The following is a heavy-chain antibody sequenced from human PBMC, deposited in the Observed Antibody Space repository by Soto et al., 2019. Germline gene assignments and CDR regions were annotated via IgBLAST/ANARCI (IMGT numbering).Heavy chain of an antibody. Sequence: EVQLLESGGGLVQPGGSLRLSCAASGFTFSNYAMSWVRQAPGKGLEWVSGISGGGGTTYFAYSVKGRFTISRDNSKNTLYLQMNGLRTEDTAVYFCARPYSYYSSCAGDCYLPENWGQGTLVTVSS. D-gene: IGHD2-21*02. J-gene: IGHJ4*02. V-gene: IGHV3-23*01. CDR2: ISGGGGTT. CDR3: ARPYSYYSSCAGDCYLPEN. CDR1: GFTFSNYA.